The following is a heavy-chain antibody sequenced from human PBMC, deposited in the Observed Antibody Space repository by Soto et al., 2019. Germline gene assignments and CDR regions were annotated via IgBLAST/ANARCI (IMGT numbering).Heavy chain of an antibody. CDR2: ISSSGSTI. CDR3: ARLGYCSSTSCYSYYYYYMDV. V-gene: IGHV3-11*01. Sequence: PGGSLRLSCAASGFTFSDYYMSWIRQAPGKGLEWVSYISSSGSTIYYADSVKGRFTISRDNAKNSLYLQMNSLRAEDTAVYYCARLGYCSSTSCYSYYYYYMDVWGKGTMVTVSS. J-gene: IGHJ6*03. D-gene: IGHD2-2*01. CDR1: GFTFSDYY.